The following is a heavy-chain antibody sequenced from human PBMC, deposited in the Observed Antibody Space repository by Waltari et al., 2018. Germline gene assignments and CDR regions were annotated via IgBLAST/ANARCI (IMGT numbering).Heavy chain of an antibody. CDR1: GGSISSYY. V-gene: IGHV4-4*07. D-gene: IGHD3-10*01. Sequence: QVQLQESGPGLVKPSETLSLTCTVSGGSISSYYWSWIRQPAGKGLEWIGRIYTSGSTNYYPALRSRVTMSVDTSKNQFSLKLSSVSAADTAVYDCARGMRYYGSGSHHRFYYYYGMDVWGQGTTVTVSS. CDR3: ARGMRYYGSGSHHRFYYYYGMDV. J-gene: IGHJ6*02. CDR2: IYTSGST.